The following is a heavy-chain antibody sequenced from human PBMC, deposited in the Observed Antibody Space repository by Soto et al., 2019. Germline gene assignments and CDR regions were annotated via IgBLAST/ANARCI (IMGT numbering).Heavy chain of an antibody. D-gene: IGHD2-15*01. CDR3: ARRVVHRAYYYMDV. V-gene: IGHV1-18*01. Sequence: ASVKVSCKASGYTFTSYGISWVRQAPGQGLEWMGWISAYNGNTDYAQKLQGRVTMTTDTSTSTAYMELRSLRSDDTAVYYCARRVVHRAYYYMDVWGKGTTVTVSS. CDR2: ISAYNGNT. CDR1: GYTFTSYG. J-gene: IGHJ6*03.